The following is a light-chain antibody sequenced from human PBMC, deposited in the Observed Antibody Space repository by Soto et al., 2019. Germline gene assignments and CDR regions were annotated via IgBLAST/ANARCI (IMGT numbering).Light chain of an antibody. J-gene: IGKJ4*01. V-gene: IGKV3-15*01. CDR3: QQHNDWLLT. CDR1: QSVNTN. Sequence: EIVMTQSPATLSVSPGETATLSCRASQSVNTNLAWYQQKAGQAPRLLIYRISTRATGIPARFSGSGSGTDFPRTIISLQSEDFAGYYCQQHNDWLLTFGGGTKGEIK. CDR2: RIS.